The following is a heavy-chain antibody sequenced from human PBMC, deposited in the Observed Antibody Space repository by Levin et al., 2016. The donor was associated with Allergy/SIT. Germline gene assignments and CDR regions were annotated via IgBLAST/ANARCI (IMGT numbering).Heavy chain of an antibody. D-gene: IGHD1-26*01. J-gene: IGHJ4*02. Sequence: WIRQPPGKGLEWIGYIYYSGSTNYNPSLKSRVTISVDTSKNQFSLKLSSVTAADTAVYYCARGEIKGSYSGCLFDYWGQGTLVTVSS. CDR3: ARGEIKGSYSGCLFDY. V-gene: IGHV4-59*01. CDR2: IYYSGST.